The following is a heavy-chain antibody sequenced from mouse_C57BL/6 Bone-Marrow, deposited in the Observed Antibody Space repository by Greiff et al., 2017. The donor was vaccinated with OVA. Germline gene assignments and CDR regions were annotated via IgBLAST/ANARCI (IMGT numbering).Heavy chain of an antibody. CDR1: GYAFTNYL. CDR2: INPGSGGT. CDR3: ASPYYYGSSYSAWFAY. J-gene: IGHJ3*01. D-gene: IGHD1-1*01. V-gene: IGHV1-54*01. Sequence: VQLQESGAELVRPGTSVKVSCKASGYAFTNYLIEWVKQRPGQGLEWIGVINPGSGGTNYNEKFKGKATLTADKSSSTAYMQLSSLTSEDSAVYFCASPYYYGSSYSAWFAYWGQGTLVTVSA.